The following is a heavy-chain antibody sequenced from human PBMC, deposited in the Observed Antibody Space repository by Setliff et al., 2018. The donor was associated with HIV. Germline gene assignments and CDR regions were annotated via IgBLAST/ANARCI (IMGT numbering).Heavy chain of an antibody. J-gene: IGHJ4*02. Sequence: PSETLSLTCNVYGGSFSGDSWNWIRQPPGKGLEWIGEINHSGGTKYNPSLKSRVTISVYMSKNHFSLSLTSVTAADTAIYFCARKGWYAYEAFDYWGQGSLVTVSS. CDR3: ARKGWYAYEAFDY. D-gene: IGHD2-2*01. V-gene: IGHV4-34*01. CDR1: GGSFSGDS. CDR2: INHSGGT.